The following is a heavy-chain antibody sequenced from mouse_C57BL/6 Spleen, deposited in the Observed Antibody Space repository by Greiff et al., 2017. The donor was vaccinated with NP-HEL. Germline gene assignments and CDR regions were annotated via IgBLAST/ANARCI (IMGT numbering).Heavy chain of an antibody. V-gene: IGHV7-1*01. Sequence: EVKLMESGGGLVQSGRSLRLSCATSGFTFSDFYMEWVRQAPGKGLEWIAASRNKANDYTTEYSASVKGRFIVSRDTSQSILYLQMNALRAEDTAIYYCARDASPHRYFDVWGTGTTVTVSS. CDR3: ARDASPHRYFDV. CDR1: GFTFSDFY. CDR2: SRNKANDYTT. J-gene: IGHJ1*03.